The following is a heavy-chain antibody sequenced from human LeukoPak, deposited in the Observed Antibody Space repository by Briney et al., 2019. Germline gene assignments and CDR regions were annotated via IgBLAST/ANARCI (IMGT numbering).Heavy chain of an antibody. J-gene: IGHJ4*02. V-gene: IGHV4-59*01. CDR2: IYYSGST. D-gene: IGHD3-10*01. CDR3: ARATSLLWSGEPTRWYFDY. CDR1: GGSISSYY. Sequence: PSETLSLTCTVSGGSISSYYWSWIRQPPGKGLEWIGYIYYSGSTNYNPSLKSRVTISVDTSKNQFSLKLSSVTAADTAVYYCARATSLLWSGEPTRWYFDYWGQGTLVTVSS.